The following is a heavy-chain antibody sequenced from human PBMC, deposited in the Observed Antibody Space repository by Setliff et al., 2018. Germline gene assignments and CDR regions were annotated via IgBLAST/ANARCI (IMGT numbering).Heavy chain of an antibody. D-gene: IGHD5-12*01. CDR1: GVSFGSGTYY. V-gene: IGHV4-61*02. Sequence: SETLSLTCTVSGVSFGSGTYYWSWIRQPAGKGLEWIGLIQSTGNTNYNPSLKSRVTVSLDTSKNQFSLKLTSMTAADTAVYYCARDQWVRSPPLYFSYSMDVWGQGTTVTVSS. CDR3: ARDQWVRSPPLYFSYSMDV. CDR2: IQSTGNT. J-gene: IGHJ6*02.